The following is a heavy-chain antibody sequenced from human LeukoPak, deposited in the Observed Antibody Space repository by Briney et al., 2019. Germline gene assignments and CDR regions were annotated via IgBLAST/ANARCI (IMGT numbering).Heavy chain of an antibody. D-gene: IGHD1-26*01. J-gene: IGHJ4*02. CDR2: INSDGSDT. V-gene: IGHV3-74*01. CDR3: AIGPIVGATTLFPFEH. CDR1: GFTFSRHW. Sequence: GGSLRLSCAASGFTFSRHWMHWVRQAPGKGLVWVSRINSDGSDTPYADSVKGRFTISRDNAKNTLYLQMNSLRAEDTAVYYCAIGPIVGATTLFPFEHWGQGTLVTASS.